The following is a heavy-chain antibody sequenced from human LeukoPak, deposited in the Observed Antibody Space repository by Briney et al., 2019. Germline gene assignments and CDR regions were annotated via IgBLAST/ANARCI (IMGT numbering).Heavy chain of an antibody. CDR1: GGSISSYY. CDR2: FYTSGSS. CDR3: ARGKNYYGSGSYYNAKPRPLNWFDP. D-gene: IGHD3-10*01. Sequence: SETLSLTCTVSGGSISSYYWSWIRQPAGKGLEWIGRFYTSGSSNYNPSLKSRVTMSVDTSKNQFSLKLSSVTAADTAVYYCARGKNYYGSGSYYNAKPRPLNWFDPWGQGTLVTVSS. J-gene: IGHJ5*02. V-gene: IGHV4-4*07.